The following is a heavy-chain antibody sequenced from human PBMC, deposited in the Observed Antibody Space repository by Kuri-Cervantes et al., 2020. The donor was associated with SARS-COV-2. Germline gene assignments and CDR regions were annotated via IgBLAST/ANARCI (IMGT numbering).Heavy chain of an antibody. V-gene: IGHV4-39*01. Sequence: GSLRLSCTVSGGSISSSSYYWGWIRQPPGKGLEWIGSIYYSGSTYYNPPLKSRVTISVDTSKNQFSLKLSSVTAADTAVYYCARHVYYDILTGYYNTRGGFDYWGQGTLVTVSS. CDR3: ARHVYYDILTGYYNTRGGFDY. J-gene: IGHJ4*02. CDR2: IYYSGST. D-gene: IGHD3-9*01. CDR1: GGSISSSSYY.